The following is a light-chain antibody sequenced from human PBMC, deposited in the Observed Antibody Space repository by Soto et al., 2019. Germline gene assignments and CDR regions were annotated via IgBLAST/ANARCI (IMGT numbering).Light chain of an antibody. CDR2: GAS. CDR3: HHRGEWPPGAT. V-gene: IGKV3-11*01. J-gene: IGKJ5*01. Sequence: EIWMTQYPATPSVSPGERATLSCRASQSVSSNLAWYQQKPGQATRLLIYGASTRATGIPARLSGSGSGKDFTLTISSLEPQAFAVYYCHHRGEWPPGATFGQGTRLEIK. CDR1: QSVSSN.